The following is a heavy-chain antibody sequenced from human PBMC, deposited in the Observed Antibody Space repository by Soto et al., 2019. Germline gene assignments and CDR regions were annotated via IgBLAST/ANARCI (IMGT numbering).Heavy chain of an antibody. Sequence: PGESLKISCKGSGYSFTSYWISWVRQMPGKGLEWMGRIDPSDSYTNYSPSFQGHVTISADKSISTAYLQWSSLKASDTAMYYCARHRLNCSSTSCYFDYYYYGMDVWGQGTTVTVSS. D-gene: IGHD2-2*01. V-gene: IGHV5-10-1*01. J-gene: IGHJ6*02. CDR3: ARHRLNCSSTSCYFDYYYYGMDV. CDR2: IDPSDSYT. CDR1: GYSFTSYW.